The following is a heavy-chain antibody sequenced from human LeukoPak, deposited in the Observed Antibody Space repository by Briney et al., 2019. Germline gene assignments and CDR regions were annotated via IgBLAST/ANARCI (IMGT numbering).Heavy chain of an antibody. CDR1: GYTFTGYY. CDR2: INPNSGGT. V-gene: IGHV1-2*04. Sequence: ASVKVSCKASGYTFTGYYMHWVRQAPGQGPEWMGWINPNSGGTNYAQKFQGWVTMTRDTSISTAYMELTRLKSDDTAVYYCARKCGGGSCYDFDYWGQGTLVTVSS. J-gene: IGHJ4*02. D-gene: IGHD2-15*01. CDR3: ARKCGGGSCYDFDY.